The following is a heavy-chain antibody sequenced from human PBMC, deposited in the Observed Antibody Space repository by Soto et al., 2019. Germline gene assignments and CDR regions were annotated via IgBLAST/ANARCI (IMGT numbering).Heavy chain of an antibody. V-gene: IGHV4-59*08. CDR2: IYYSGST. CDR1: GGSISSYY. D-gene: IGHD3-3*01. CDR3: ARRRVYYFDY. Sequence: SETLSLTCTVSGGSISSYYWSWIRQPPGKGLEWIGYIYYSGSTNYNPSLKSRVTIPVDTSKNQFSLKLSSVTAADTAVYYCARRRVYYFDYWGQGTLVTVSS. J-gene: IGHJ4*02.